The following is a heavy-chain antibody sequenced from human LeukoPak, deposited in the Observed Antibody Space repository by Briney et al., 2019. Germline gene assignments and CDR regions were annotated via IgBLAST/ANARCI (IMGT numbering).Heavy chain of an antibody. CDR1: GFTFDDYG. D-gene: IGHD6-13*01. CDR3: ARDDSSSWWGYFDY. Sequence: GGSLRLSCAAAGFTFDDYGMSWVRQAPGKGLEWVSDINWNGGSTGYADSVKGRFTISRDNAKNSLYLQMNSLRAEDTALYYCARDDSSSWWGYFDYWGQGTLVTVSS. J-gene: IGHJ4*02. CDR2: INWNGGST. V-gene: IGHV3-20*04.